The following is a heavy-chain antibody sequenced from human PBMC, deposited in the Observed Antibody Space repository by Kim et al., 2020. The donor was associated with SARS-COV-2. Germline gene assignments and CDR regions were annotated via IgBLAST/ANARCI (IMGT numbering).Heavy chain of an antibody. CDR2: IYYSGST. CDR3: ARHGPNLNYYDSSGYYFYFDY. V-gene: IGHV4-59*08. CDR1: GGSISSYN. Sequence: SETLSLTCTVSGGSISSYNCSWIRQPPGPGLERIGYIYYSGSTNSNHSLTRRVTISVDTSKTQFSLTLSPVTAADTAGYYCARHGPNLNYYDSSGYYFYFDYWGQATLVTVSS. D-gene: IGHD3-22*01. J-gene: IGHJ4*02.